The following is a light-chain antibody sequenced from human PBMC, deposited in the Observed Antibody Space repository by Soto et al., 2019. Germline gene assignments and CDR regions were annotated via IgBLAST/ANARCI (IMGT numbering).Light chain of an antibody. CDR1: SSNIGSNT. V-gene: IGLV1-44*01. CDR2: SID. CDR3: STWDASLNNWL. Sequence: QAVVTQPPSVSGTPGQRVTISCSGSSSNIGSNTVSWYQQLPGTAPKLLIYSIDQRPSGVPARFSASKSGTSASLAITGLQYDDEADYYCSTWDASLNNWLFGGGTKVTVL. J-gene: IGLJ3*02.